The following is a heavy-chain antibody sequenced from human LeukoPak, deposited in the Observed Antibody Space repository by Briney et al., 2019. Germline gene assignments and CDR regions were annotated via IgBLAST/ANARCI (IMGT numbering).Heavy chain of an antibody. J-gene: IGHJ1*01. Sequence: GGSLRLSCAASGFTFSNQWMSWVRQAPGKGLEWVAVIWFDGSEQYYADSVKGRFIISRDNSKSTSNLQLNSLRAEDTAVYYCAREGDSRWGELSPWGQGTLVTVSS. V-gene: IGHV3-33*08. D-gene: IGHD3-16*02. CDR1: GFTFSNQW. CDR3: AREGDSRWGELSP. CDR2: IWFDGSEQ.